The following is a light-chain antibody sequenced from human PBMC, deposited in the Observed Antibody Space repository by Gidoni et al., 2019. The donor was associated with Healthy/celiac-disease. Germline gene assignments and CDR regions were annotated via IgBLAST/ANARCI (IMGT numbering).Light chain of an antibody. Sequence: SALTQPASVSGSPGQSITISCTGTSSAVGSYNLVSWYQQHPGKAPKLMIYDVSQRPSGVSNRFSGSKSGNTASLTISGLQAEDEADYSCCSYAGSSTPVVFGGGTKLTVL. V-gene: IGLV2-23*02. CDR3: CSYAGSSTPVV. CDR1: SSAVGSYNL. CDR2: DVS. J-gene: IGLJ2*01.